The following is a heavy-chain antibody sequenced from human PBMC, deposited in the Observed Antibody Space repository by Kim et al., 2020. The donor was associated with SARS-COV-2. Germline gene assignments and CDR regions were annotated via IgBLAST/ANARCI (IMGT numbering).Heavy chain of an antibody. CDR3: ARGYYDILTGYSWYAFDI. Sequence: SETRALTSTRAGGSISSYYWSWIRQPPGKGLEWIGYIYYSGSTNYNPSLKSRVTISVDTSKNQFSLKLSSVTAADTAVYYCARGYYDILTGYSWYAFDIWGQGTMVTVSS. CDR1: GGSISSYY. J-gene: IGHJ3*02. D-gene: IGHD3-9*01. V-gene: IGHV4-59*13. CDR2: IYYSGST.